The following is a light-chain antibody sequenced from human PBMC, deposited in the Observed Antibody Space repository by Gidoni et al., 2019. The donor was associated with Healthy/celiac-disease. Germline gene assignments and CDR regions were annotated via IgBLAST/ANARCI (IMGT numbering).Light chain of an antibody. J-gene: IGKJ1*01. V-gene: IGKV1-39*01. CDR2: AAS. CDR1: QGISSY. Sequence: IQLPPSPSSLSASVGDRVTLTCRASQGISSYLDWYQQKPGKAPKLLIYAASSLQSGVPSRFSGSGSGTDFTLTISSLQPEDFATYYCQQCYSTPWTFGEGTKVEIK. CDR3: QQCYSTPWT.